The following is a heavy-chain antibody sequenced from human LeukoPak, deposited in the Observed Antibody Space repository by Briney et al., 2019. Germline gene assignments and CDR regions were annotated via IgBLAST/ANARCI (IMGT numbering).Heavy chain of an antibody. CDR2: IHNNGRT. J-gene: IGHJ3*02. D-gene: IGHD3-22*01. Sequence: PSETLSLTCTVSGVSINKYYWSWIRQPPGKGLEWIGYIHNNGRTNYNPSLKSRVTMSLDTSKNQFSLNLRSVTAADAAVYYCAIDDYCYVSSTYHAAFDTWGQGTMVTVSS. CDR1: GVSINKYY. V-gene: IGHV4-4*08. CDR3: AIDDYCYVSSTYHAAFDT.